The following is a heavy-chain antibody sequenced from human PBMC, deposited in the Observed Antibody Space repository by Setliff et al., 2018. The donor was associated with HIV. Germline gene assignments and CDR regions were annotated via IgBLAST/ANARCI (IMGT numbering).Heavy chain of an antibody. CDR3: ARVLTVGDCSAGSCYSRAYYYYHMDV. D-gene: IGHD2-15*01. J-gene: IGHJ6*03. CDR1: GYTFTTYD. V-gene: IGHV1-8*02. CDR2: MSPNSGNT. Sequence: ASVKVSCKASGYTFTTYDIIWVRQATGQGLEWMGCMSPNSGNTGYAQKFRGRVSMTRNNSIGTAYMELSSLRSEDTAVYYCARVLTVGDCSAGSCYSRAYYYYHMDVWGKGTAVTVSS.